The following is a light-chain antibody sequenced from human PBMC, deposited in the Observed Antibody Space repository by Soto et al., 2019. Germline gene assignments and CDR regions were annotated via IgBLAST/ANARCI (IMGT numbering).Light chain of an antibody. CDR2: GNT. V-gene: IGLV1-44*01. CDR3: QVWDSSTVV. J-gene: IGLJ2*01. CDR1: SSNIGSNT. Sequence: QSVLTQPPSASGTPGQKVTISCSGSSSNIGSNTVNWYQQLPGTAPKLLIFGNTERPSGIPDRFSGSNSGNTATLTISRAQAGDEADYYCQVWDSSTVVFGGGTKLTVL.